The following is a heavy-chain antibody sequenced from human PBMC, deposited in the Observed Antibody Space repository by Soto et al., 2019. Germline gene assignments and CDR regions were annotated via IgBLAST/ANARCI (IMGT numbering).Heavy chain of an antibody. V-gene: IGHV3-23*01. CDR1: GFMFSSFA. CDR2: TRSNGEHT. D-gene: IGHD2-2*01. Sequence: LRLSCAGSGFMFSSFAMTWVRQATGKGLEWVSTTRSNGEHTYYADSVKGRFTVSRDNSKNTLFLEMSSLRAEDSAIYYCAKDSKSVSVSAARVYGMDVWGQGTTVTVPS. J-gene: IGHJ6*02. CDR3: AKDSKSVSVSAARVYGMDV.